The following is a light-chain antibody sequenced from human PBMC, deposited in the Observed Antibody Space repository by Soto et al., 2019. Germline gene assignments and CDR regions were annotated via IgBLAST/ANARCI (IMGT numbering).Light chain of an antibody. CDR3: QQYYNWPRT. V-gene: IGKV3-15*01. J-gene: IGKJ1*01. Sequence: EILMTQSPAALAVVPGEVATLSVTASQSVSSNLAWYQHKPGQAPRLLTYGASTRATGIPARFSGSGSGTEFTLTISSLQPEDFAVYYCQQYYNWPRTFGQGTKVDI. CDR2: GAS. CDR1: QSVSSN.